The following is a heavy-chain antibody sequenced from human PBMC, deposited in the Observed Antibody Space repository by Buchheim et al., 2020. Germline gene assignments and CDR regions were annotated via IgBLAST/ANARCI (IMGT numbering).Heavy chain of an antibody. J-gene: IGHJ6*02. Sequence: QVQLVESGGGVVQPGRSLRLSCAASGFTFSSYGMHWVRQAPGKGLEWVAFIRYDGSNKYYADSVKGRFTISRDNSKKTLYLQMNSLRAEDTAVYYCAKGGQHSVVVTAMIGGMDVWGQGTT. V-gene: IGHV3-30*02. CDR1: GFTFSSYG. CDR2: IRYDGSNK. D-gene: IGHD2-21*02. CDR3: AKGGQHSVVVTAMIGGMDV.